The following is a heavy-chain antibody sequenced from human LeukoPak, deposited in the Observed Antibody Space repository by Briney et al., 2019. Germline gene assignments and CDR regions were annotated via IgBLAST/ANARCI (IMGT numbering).Heavy chain of an antibody. CDR3: GRGDPDY. CDR1: GSAFSSYW. V-gene: IGHV3-7*01. J-gene: IGHJ4*02. CDR2: INQRGSDK. Sequence: GSLRLSCVVSGSAFSSYWMNWVRQAPGKGLEWVANINQRGSDKYYVDSVKGRFVISRDNAKNSLYLEMNSLRAEDTAVYYCGRGDPDYWGQGTLVTVSS.